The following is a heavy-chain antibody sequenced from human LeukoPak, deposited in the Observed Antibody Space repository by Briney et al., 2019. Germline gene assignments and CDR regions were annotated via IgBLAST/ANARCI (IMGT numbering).Heavy chain of an antibody. CDR2: INHSGST. J-gene: IGHJ5*02. CDR1: GGSLSGYY. D-gene: IGHD3-3*01. CDR3: ASVYPITIFGVATRGWFDP. Sequence: SETLSLTCAVYGGSLSGYYWSWIRQPPGKGLEWIGEINHSGSTNYNPSLKSRVTISVDTSKNQFSLKLSSVTAADTAVYYCASVYPITIFGVATRGWFDPWGQGTLVTVSS. V-gene: IGHV4-34*01.